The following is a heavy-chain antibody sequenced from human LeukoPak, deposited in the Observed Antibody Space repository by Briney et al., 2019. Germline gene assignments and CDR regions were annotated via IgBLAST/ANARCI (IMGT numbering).Heavy chain of an antibody. V-gene: IGHV4-34*01. CDR3: AREIYCSSTSCYIDY. CDR1: GGSFSGYY. J-gene: IGHJ4*02. Sequence: PSETLSLTCAVYGGSFSGYYWSWIRQPPGKGLEWIGEINHSGSTNYNPSLKSRVTISVDTSKNQFSLKLSSVTAADTAVYYCAREIYCSSTSCYIDYWGQGTLVTVSS. CDR2: INHSGST. D-gene: IGHD2-2*02.